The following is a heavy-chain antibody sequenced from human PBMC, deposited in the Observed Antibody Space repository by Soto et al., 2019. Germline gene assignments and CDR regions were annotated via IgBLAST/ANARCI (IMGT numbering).Heavy chain of an antibody. CDR3: SKDQRIHSDIVVVVAANDDAFDI. CDR2: ISGSGGST. D-gene: IGHD2-15*01. CDR1: GFTFSSYA. Sequence: GGSLRLSCAASGFTFSSYAMSWVRQAPGKGLEWVSAISGSGGSTYYADSVKGRFTISRDNSKNTLYLQMNSLRAEDTAVYYWSKDQRIHSDIVVVVAANDDAFDIWGQGTMVTVSS. V-gene: IGHV3-23*01. J-gene: IGHJ3*02.